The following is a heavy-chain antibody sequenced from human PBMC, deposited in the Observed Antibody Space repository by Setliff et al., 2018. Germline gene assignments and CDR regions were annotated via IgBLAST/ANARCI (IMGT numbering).Heavy chain of an antibody. V-gene: IGHV4-34*01. CDR1: GGPFSGYY. D-gene: IGHD2-2*01. J-gene: IGHJ5*02. CDR3: ARGYCNSAGCFFAGWFDP. CDR2: INHTGST. Sequence: SETLSLTCAVYGGPFSGYYWSWIRQPPGKGLELIGEINHTGSTNYNPSLKSRVTISVDTSKNQFSLRLSSVTAADTAVYYCARGYCNSAGCFFAGWFDPWGQGTLVTVSS.